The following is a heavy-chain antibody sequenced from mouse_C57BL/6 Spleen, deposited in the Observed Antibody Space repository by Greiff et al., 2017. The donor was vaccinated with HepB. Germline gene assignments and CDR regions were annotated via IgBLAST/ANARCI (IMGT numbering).Heavy chain of an antibody. D-gene: IGHD1-1*01. CDR3: AIFITTVVGDWYFDV. CDR2: IYIGNGYT. Sequence: EVKLMESGAELVRPGSSVKMSCKTSGYTFTSYGINWVKQRPGQGLEWIGYIYIGNGYTEYNEKFKGKATLTSDTSSSTAYMQLSSLTSEDSAIYFCAIFITTVVGDWYFDVWGTGTTVTVSS. J-gene: IGHJ1*03. CDR1: GYTFTSYG. V-gene: IGHV1-58*01.